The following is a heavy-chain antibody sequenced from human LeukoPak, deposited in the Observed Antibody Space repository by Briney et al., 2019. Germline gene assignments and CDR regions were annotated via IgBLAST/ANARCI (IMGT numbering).Heavy chain of an antibody. CDR1: GGSISSSNW. J-gene: IGHJ4*02. D-gene: IGHD3-3*01. CDR2: IYHSGST. CDR3: ARETYDFWSGYSLFDY. Sequence: SETLSLTCAVSGGSISSSNWWSWVRQPPGKGLEWIGEIYHSGSTNYNPSLKSRVTISVDTSKNQFSLKLSSVTAADTAVYYCARETYDFWSGYSLFDYWGQGTLVTVSS. V-gene: IGHV4-4*02.